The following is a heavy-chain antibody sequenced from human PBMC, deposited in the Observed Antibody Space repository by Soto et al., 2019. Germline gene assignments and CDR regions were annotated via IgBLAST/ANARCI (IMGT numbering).Heavy chain of an antibody. CDR1: GLTFSSYW. V-gene: IGHV3-74*01. Sequence: GVLRLSCAASGLTFSSYWMHWVRQAPGKGLVWVSRINSDGSSMSYADSVKGRFTISRDNAKNTLYLQMNSLRAEDTAVYYCAITHYGDYGRVYYFDYWGQGNLVTVSS. CDR3: AITHYGDYGRVYYFDY. D-gene: IGHD4-17*01. CDR2: INSDGSSM. J-gene: IGHJ4*02.